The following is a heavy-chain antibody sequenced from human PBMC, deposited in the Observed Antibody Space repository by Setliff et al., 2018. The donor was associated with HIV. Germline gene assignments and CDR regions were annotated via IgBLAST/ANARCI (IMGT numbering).Heavy chain of an antibody. V-gene: IGHV4-4*09. CDR1: GGSISSFY. J-gene: IGHJ4*02. D-gene: IGHD6-19*01. CDR2: IYGGRT. Sequence: SETLSLTCTVSGGSISSFYWSWIRQPPGEGLEWIAYIYGGRTSYNPSLKSRVTISIDTSKNHFSLKRSSVTAADTAVYYCATSSGVNWGQGTLVTVSS. CDR3: ATSSGVN.